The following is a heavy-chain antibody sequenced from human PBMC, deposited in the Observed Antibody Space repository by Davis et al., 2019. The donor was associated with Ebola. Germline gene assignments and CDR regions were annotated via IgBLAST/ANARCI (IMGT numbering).Heavy chain of an antibody. J-gene: IGHJ4*02. V-gene: IGHV3-30*04. CDR3: ARATGCDY. CDR1: GFTFSSYA. CDR2: ISYDGSNK. Sequence: GGSLRLSCAASGFTFSSYAMHWVRQAPGKGLEWVAVISYDGSNKYYADSVKGRFTISKDNSKNTLYLQMNSLRAEDTAVYYCARATGCDYWGQGTLVTVSS. D-gene: IGHD4-11*01.